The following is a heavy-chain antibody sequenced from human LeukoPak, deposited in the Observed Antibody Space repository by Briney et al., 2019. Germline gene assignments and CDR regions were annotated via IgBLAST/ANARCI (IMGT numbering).Heavy chain of an antibody. D-gene: IGHD2-2*01. J-gene: IGHJ4*02. CDR2: IYYSGST. CDR1: GASISSYY. Sequence: PSGTLSLTCTVSGASISSYYWSWIRQPPGQGLEWIWYIYYSGSTNYNPSLKSRVTITLDTSKNQFSLKLSSMTAADTAVYYCARAPGPYCTTTTCYVDYWGQGTLVTVSS. V-gene: IGHV4-59*01. CDR3: ARAPGPYCTTTTCYVDY.